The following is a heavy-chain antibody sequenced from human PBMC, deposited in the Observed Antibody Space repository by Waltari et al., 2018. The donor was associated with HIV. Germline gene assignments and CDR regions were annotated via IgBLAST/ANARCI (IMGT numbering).Heavy chain of an antibody. J-gene: IGHJ6*02. D-gene: IGHD6-19*01. CDR3: VRDRLYSSGWPNDQYFYYGMDV. Sequence: QVQLQQSGPGLVKPSQTLSLTCVISGASVSSNSAAWNWSRQSPSQGLEWLGRTYYRSKWYNDYAISVKSRISINPDTSNNQFSLQLNSVTPEDTAVYYCVRDRLYSSGWPNDQYFYYGMDVWGQGTTVTVSS. CDR2: TYYRSKWYN. CDR1: GASVSSNSAA. V-gene: IGHV6-1*01.